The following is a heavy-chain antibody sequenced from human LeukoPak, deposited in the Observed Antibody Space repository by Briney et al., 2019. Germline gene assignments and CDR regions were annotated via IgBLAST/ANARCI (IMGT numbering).Heavy chain of an antibody. J-gene: IGHJ6*03. CDR3: ARSQPRFIDFWSNYYYMDV. D-gene: IGHD3-3*01. CDR2: ISYDGSNK. V-gene: IGHV3-30-3*01. Sequence: GGSLRLSCAASGFTFSSYAMHWVRQAPGKGLEWVAVISYDGSNKYYADSVKGRFTISRDNSKNTLYLQMNSLRAEDTAVYYCARSQPRFIDFWSNYYYMDVWGKGTTVTVSS. CDR1: GFTFSSYA.